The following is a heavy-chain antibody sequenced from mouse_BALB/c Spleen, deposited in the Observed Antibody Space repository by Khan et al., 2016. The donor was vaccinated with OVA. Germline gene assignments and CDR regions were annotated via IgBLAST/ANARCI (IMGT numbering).Heavy chain of an antibody. D-gene: IGHD2-5*01. J-gene: IGHJ2*01. CDR2: IYPSDGRT. CDR3: SRNAYFSNYFDS. Sequence: QVQLQQPGAELVKPGASVKLSCKASGYTFTNYRVHWVKQRPGQGLEWIGEIYPSDGRTNYNEKFKSKANLTVDKSSSTAYMQLNSLTSAGSAIYYCSRNAYFSNYFDSLGQGTTLTVSS. CDR1: GYTFTNYR. V-gene: IGHV1S81*02.